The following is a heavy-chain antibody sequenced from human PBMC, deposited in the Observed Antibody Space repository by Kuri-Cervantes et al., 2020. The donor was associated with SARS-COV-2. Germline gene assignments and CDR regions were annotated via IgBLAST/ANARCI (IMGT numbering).Heavy chain of an antibody. CDR1: GGSISSSNYY. CDR2: IYHNGST. Sequence: SETLSLTCSISGGSISSSNYYWGWIRQPPGKGLEWIGSIYHNGSTTYSPSLKSRVTISVDTSKNQFSLKLSSVTAADTAVYYCARGERGYSYGSYYYYMDVWGQGTLVTVSS. J-gene: IGHJ6*03. D-gene: IGHD5-18*01. CDR3: ARGERGYSYGSYYYYMDV. V-gene: IGHV4-39*07.